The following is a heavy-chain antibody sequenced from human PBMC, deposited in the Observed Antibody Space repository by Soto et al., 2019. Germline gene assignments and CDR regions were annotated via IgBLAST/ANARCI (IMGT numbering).Heavy chain of an antibody. J-gene: IGHJ4*01. V-gene: IGHV3-48*01. CDR1: GFTFTDFS. Sequence: EVQLVESGGYLVQPGGSLRLSCTASGFTFTDFSMHWVRQAPGKGLEWVSYINSGSSTISYADSVKGRFTISSDTAKNSLYLQISSLRGEYTSVYYCPRDLHFAFDYWGQGTPVTVSS. CDR2: INSGSSTI. CDR3: PRDLHFAFDY.